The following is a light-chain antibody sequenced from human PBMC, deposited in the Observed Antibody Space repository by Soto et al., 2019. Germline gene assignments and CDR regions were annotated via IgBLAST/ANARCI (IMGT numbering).Light chain of an antibody. V-gene: IGKV1-33*01. CDR2: DAS. CDR3: QQYENLPT. J-gene: IGKJ5*01. CDR1: QNINNY. Sequence: DIQMTQSPCSLSASVGDRVTITCQASQNINNYLNCYQQKPGRAPKLLIYDASNLEAGVPSRFRGSGSGTDFTFTISRLQPEDIATYYCQQYENLPTFGQGTRLEIK.